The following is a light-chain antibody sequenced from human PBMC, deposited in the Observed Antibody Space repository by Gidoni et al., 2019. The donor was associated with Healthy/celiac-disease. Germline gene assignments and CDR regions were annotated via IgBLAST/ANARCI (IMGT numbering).Light chain of an antibody. J-gene: IGKJ1*01. CDR3: QQSFSTPRT. Sequence: DIQMTQSPSSLSASVGDRVTITCRASQSISSYLNWYQQKPGKAPKLLIYAASSLQSGVKSRFSGSGSGTDFTLTISSLQPEDFETYYCQQSFSTPRTFGQGTKVEIK. CDR2: AAS. CDR1: QSISSY. V-gene: IGKV1-39*01.